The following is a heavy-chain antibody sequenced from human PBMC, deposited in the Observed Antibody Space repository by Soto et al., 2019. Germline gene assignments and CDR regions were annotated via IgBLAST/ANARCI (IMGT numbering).Heavy chain of an antibody. D-gene: IGHD3-10*01. CDR3: ASEVHYYCSGRPFHY. J-gene: IGHJ4*02. Sequence: QVQLQQWGAGLLKPSETLSLTCAVYGGSFSGYYWSWIRQPPGNGLEWIGEIKHSGSTNYNPSLKRRVTIPVDTSKNQFSLKLGSVTAADTAVYYCASEVHYYCSGRPFHYWGQGTLVTVSS. CDR1: GGSFSGYY. V-gene: IGHV4-34*01. CDR2: IKHSGST.